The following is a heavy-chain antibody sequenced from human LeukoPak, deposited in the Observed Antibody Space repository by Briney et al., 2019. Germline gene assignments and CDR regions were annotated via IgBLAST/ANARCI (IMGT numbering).Heavy chain of an antibody. V-gene: IGHV4-59*01. CDR3: ARGTDYGVNSYFDS. CDR2: IYYPGTT. Sequence: PSETLSLTCTVSGGSISRYSWSWVRQPPGKGLEWIAYIYYPGTTSYSPSLRSRVTLSLDSSKSHFSLRLSSVTAADTAVYYCARGTDYGVNSYFDSWGQGTLVTVSS. CDR1: GGSISRYS. J-gene: IGHJ4*02. D-gene: IGHD4-23*01.